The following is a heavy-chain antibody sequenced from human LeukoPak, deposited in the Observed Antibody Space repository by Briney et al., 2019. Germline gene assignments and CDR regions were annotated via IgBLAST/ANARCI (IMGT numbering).Heavy chain of an antibody. CDR2: ISSSGSTI. J-gene: IGHJ4*02. CDR1: GFTFSSYE. CDR3: ARTYYYGSSGYYAFDY. V-gene: IGHV3-48*03. Sequence: GGSLRLSCAASGFTFSSYEMNWVRQAPGKGLEWVSYISSSGSTIYYADSVKGRFTISRDNAKNSLYLQMNSLRAEDTAVYYCARTYYYGSSGYYAFDYWGQGTLVTVSS. D-gene: IGHD3-22*01.